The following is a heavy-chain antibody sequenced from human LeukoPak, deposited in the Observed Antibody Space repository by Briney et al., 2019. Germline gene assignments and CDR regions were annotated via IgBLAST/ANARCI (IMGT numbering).Heavy chain of an antibody. Sequence: ASVKVSCKASGYTFTSYGISWVRQAPGQGLEWMGWISAYNGNTNYAQKFQGRVTMTRNTSISTAYMELSSLRSEDTAVYYCARGPRVWSYYDSSGYFAYWGQGTLVTVSS. J-gene: IGHJ4*02. D-gene: IGHD3-22*01. CDR3: ARGPRVWSYYDSSGYFAY. CDR2: ISAYNGNT. CDR1: GYTFTSYG. V-gene: IGHV1-18*01.